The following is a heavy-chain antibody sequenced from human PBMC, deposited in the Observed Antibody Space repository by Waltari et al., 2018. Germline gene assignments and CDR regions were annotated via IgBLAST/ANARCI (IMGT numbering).Heavy chain of an antibody. V-gene: IGHV3-15*01. CDR1: GFTFSNAW. Sequence: EVQLVESGGGLVKPGGSLRLSCAASGFTFSNAWLSWVRLAPGKGLEWVGRIKSKTDGGTTDYAAPVKGRFTISRDDSKNTLYLQMNSLKTEDTAVYYCTTERAYCGGDCYPPYYFDYWGQGTLVTVSS. CDR3: TTERAYCGGDCYPPYYFDY. D-gene: IGHD2-21*02. J-gene: IGHJ4*02. CDR2: IKSKTDGGTT.